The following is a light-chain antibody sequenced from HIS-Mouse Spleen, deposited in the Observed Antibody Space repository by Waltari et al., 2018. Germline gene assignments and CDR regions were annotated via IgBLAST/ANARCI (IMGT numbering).Light chain of an antibody. V-gene: IGLV3-10*01. J-gene: IGLJ3*02. CDR2: EDS. CDR1: ALPKKY. Sequence: SYELTQPPSVSVSPGQTARITCSGDALPKKYAYWYQQKLGQAPVLVIYEDSKRPSGMPERVSGSSSGTMATLTISGAQVEDEADYYCYSTDSSGNHRRVFGGGTKLTVL. CDR3: YSTDSSGNHRRV.